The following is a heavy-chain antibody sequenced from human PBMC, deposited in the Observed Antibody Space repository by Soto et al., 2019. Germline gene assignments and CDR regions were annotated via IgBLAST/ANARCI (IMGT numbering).Heavy chain of an antibody. CDR2: IYYSGST. CDR1: GGSVSSGSYY. D-gene: IGHD6-13*01. V-gene: IGHV4-61*01. J-gene: IGHJ4*02. Sequence: PSETLSLTCTVSGGSVSSGSYYWSWIRQPPGKGLEWIGYIYYSGSTNYNPSLKSRVTISVDTSKNQFSLKLSSVTAADTAVYYRESHSSHWPFFDFWGQVDLVTVSS. CDR3: ESHSSHWPFFDF.